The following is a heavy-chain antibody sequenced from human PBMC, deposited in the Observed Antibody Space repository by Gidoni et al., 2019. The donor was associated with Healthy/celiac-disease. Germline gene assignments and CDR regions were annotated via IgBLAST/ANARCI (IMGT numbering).Heavy chain of an antibody. CDR3: ATVRGRYCSSTSCYSDYGMDV. V-gene: IGHV1-69-2*01. CDR2: VDPEDGET. D-gene: IGHD2-2*02. CDR1: GYTFTDYY. Sequence: EVQLVQSGAEVKKPGATVKFSCKVSGYTFTDYYMHWVQQAPGKGLEWMGLVDPEDGETIYAEKFQGRVTITADTSTDTAYMELSSLRSEDTAVYYCATVRGRYCSSTSCYSDYGMDVWGQGTTVTVSS. J-gene: IGHJ6*02.